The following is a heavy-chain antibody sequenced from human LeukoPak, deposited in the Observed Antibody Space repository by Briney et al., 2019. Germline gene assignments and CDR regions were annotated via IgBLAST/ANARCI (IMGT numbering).Heavy chain of an antibody. Sequence: PGGSLRLSCTASGFTFSSYWMSWVRQAPGKGLEWVANIKQDGSEKDYVDSVKGRFTISRDNAKNSLYLQMNSLRAEDTAVYYCARYCGGDCYGMDVWGQETTVTVSS. CDR3: ARYCGGDCYGMDV. V-gene: IGHV3-7*01. J-gene: IGHJ6*02. D-gene: IGHD2-21*01. CDR1: GFTFSSYW. CDR2: IKQDGSEK.